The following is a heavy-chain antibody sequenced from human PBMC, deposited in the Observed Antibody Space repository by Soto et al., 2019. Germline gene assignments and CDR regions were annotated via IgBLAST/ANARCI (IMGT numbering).Heavy chain of an antibody. CDR1: GGSISSYY. CDR3: ARGLYSSSTWFDP. D-gene: IGHD6-6*01. CDR2: AYYSGST. J-gene: IGHJ5*02. Sequence: SVTMSVTCTVSGGSISSYYWSWIRKPPGKGLEWIGYAYYSGSTNYNPSLKSRVTVSVDTSKNQFSLKLSSVTAADTAVYYCARGLYSSSTWFDPWGQGTLVTVSS. V-gene: IGHV4-59*01.